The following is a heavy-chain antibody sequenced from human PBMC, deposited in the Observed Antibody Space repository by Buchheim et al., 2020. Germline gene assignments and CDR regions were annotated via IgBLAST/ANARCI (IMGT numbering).Heavy chain of an antibody. D-gene: IGHD6-13*01. CDR2: IYTSGST. CDR3: ATQQLVQNYFDY. Sequence: QVQLQESGPGLVKPSQTLSLTCIVSGGSISSGGHYWSWVRQHPGKGLEWLGYIYTSGSTNYNPSLKSRISISVDTSKNHFSLSLKSVTAADTAVYYCATQQLVQNYFDYWGQGTL. J-gene: IGHJ4*02. CDR1: GGSISSGGHY. V-gene: IGHV4-31*03.